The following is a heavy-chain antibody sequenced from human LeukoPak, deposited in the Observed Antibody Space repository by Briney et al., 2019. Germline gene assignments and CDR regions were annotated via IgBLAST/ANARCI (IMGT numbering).Heavy chain of an antibody. Sequence: GGSLRLSCAVSGFAFSSYAMHWVRQAPGKGLEWVAVISYDGSNKYYADSVKGRFTISRDNSKNTLYLQMNSLRAEDTAVYYCARVGLRYFDWLSQLDYWGQGTLVTVSS. V-gene: IGHV3-30-3*01. CDR2: ISYDGSNK. J-gene: IGHJ4*02. CDR3: ARVGLRYFDWLSQLDY. CDR1: GFAFSSYA. D-gene: IGHD3-9*01.